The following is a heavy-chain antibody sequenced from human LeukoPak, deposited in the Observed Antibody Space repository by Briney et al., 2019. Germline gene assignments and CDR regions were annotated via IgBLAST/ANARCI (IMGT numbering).Heavy chain of an antibody. V-gene: IGHV4-4*07. D-gene: IGHD3-10*01. CDR1: GGSISSYY. CDR3: AKTSHLWFGELLFDY. CDR2: IYTSGST. Sequence: SETLSLTCTVSGGSISSYYWSWLRQPAGKGLEWIGRIYTSGSTNYNPSLKSRVTMSVDTSKNQFSLKLSSVTAADTAVYYCAKTSHLWFGELLFDYWGQGTLVTVSS. J-gene: IGHJ4*02.